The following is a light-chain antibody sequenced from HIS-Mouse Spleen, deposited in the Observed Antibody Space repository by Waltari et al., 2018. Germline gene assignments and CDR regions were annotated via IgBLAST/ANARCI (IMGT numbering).Light chain of an antibody. V-gene: IGKV2-28*01. CDR2: LGS. J-gene: IGKJ4*01. Sequence: DIVMTQSPLSLPVTPGEPASISCRSSQSLLHSNGYNYLDWYLQKPGQSPQLLIYLGSNRASGVPDRFRGRGSGTDFTLKISRVEAEDVGVYYCMQALQTPPDTFGGGTKVEIK. CDR3: MQALQTPPDT. CDR1: QSLLHSNGYNY.